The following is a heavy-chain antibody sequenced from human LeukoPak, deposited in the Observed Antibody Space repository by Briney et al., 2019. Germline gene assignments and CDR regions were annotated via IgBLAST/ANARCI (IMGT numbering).Heavy chain of an antibody. D-gene: IGHD3-16*01. CDR2: INHSGST. Sequence: SETLSLTCAVYGGSFSGYYWSWIRQPPGKGLEWIGEINHSGSTNYNPSLKSRVTISVDTSKNQFSLKLSSVTAADTAVYYCAREGAGNDYWGQGTLVTVSS. J-gene: IGHJ4*02. CDR3: AREGAGNDY. V-gene: IGHV4-34*01. CDR1: GGSFSGYY.